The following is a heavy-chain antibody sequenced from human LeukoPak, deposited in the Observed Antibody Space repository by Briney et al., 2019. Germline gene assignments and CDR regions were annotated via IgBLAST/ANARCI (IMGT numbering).Heavy chain of an antibody. V-gene: IGHV3-7*04. CDR1: GFTFSSYW. CDR2: IKQDGGEK. D-gene: IGHD3-22*01. J-gene: IGHJ4*02. CDR3: ARDKYFDSTTYYPRFDY. Sequence: GGSLRLSCAASGFTFSSYWMSWVRQAPGKGLEWVANIKQDGGEKYYVDSVKGRFTISRDNAKTSLYLQMTSLRTEDTAVYYCARDKYFDSTTYYPRFDYWGQGILVTVSS.